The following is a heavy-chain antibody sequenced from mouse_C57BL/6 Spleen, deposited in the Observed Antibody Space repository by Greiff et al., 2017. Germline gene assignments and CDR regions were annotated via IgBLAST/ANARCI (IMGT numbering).Heavy chain of an antibody. J-gene: IGHJ1*03. CDR1: GYAFSSYW. CDR2: IYPGDGDT. D-gene: IGHD2-14*01. CDR3: ARGGTHWYFDV. Sequence: QAQLQQSGAELVKPGASVKISCKASGYAFSSYWMNWVKQRPGTGLEWIGQIYPGDGDTNYNGKFKGKATLTADKSSSTAYMQLSSLTSEDSAVYFCARGGTHWYFDVWGTGTTVTVSS. V-gene: IGHV1-80*01.